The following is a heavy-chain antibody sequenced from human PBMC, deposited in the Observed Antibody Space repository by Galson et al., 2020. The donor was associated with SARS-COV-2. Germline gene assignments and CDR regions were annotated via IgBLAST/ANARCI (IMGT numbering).Heavy chain of an antibody. D-gene: IGHD3-9*01. CDR3: AKEVPMTGRTDEYFQH. CDR2: IRGSGDTT. Sequence: GGSLRLSCAASGFTFSSCPMSWVRQAPGQGRGWVSEIRGSGDTTYYADSVKGRFTISRDTSKNTLYLQMNSLRAEDTAIYYCAKEVPMTGRTDEYFQHWGQGTLVTVSS. CDR1: GFTFSSCP. V-gene: IGHV3-23*01. J-gene: IGHJ1*01.